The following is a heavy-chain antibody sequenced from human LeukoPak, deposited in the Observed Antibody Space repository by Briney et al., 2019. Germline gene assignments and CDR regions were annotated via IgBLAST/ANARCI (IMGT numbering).Heavy chain of an antibody. CDR2: ISGSGEST. D-gene: IGHD6-19*01. V-gene: IGHV3-23*01. J-gene: IGHJ5*02. CDR3: TKDVNYSTGWLTPNNWFDP. Sequence: GGSLRLSCEASGFTFINYGMSWVRQGPGKGLEWVSAISGSGESTYYADSAKGRFTISRDNSKNTLYLQMNSLTAEDTAVYYCTKDVNYSTGWLTPNNWFDPWGQGTLVTVSS. CDR1: GFTFINYG.